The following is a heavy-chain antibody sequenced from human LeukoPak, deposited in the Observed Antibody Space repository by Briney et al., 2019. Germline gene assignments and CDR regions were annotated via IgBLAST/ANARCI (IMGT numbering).Heavy chain of an antibody. CDR1: GFPLSRSA. J-gene: IGHJ4*02. CDR2: ISGSGSGGST. Sequence: TGGSLRLSCAASGFPLSRSAMSWVRQAPGKGLEWVSNISGSGSGGSTYYADSVKGRFTISRDNAKNSLYLQMNSLRAEDTAVYYCARDIMYYFDYWGQGTLVTV. V-gene: IGHV3-23*01. CDR3: ARDIMYYFDY. D-gene: IGHD1-14*01.